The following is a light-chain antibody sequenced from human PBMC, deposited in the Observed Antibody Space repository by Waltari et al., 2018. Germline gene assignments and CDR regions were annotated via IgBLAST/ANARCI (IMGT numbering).Light chain of an antibody. J-gene: IGLJ1*01. Sequence: QSALTQPRSVSGSPGQSVTISCTGTSSDVGGYNYVSWYHKHPGKAPKLMIYYVSKRPSGVPDRFSGSKSGNTASLTISGLQADDEADYYCCSYAGSYVFGTGTKVTVL. CDR1: SSDVGGYNY. CDR2: YVS. CDR3: CSYAGSYV. V-gene: IGLV2-11*01.